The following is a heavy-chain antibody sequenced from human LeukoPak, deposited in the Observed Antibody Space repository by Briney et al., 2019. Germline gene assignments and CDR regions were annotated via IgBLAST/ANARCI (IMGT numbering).Heavy chain of an antibody. CDR3: ARRHSYDSGSYFSFDY. Sequence: GESLQISCKGSGYTFANYWIGWVRQMPGKGLEWMGIIYPGDSDTRYDPSFQGQVTFSVDTSISTAYLQWSSLKASDTAMYYCARRHSYDSGSYFSFDYWGQGTLATVSS. CDR2: IYPGDSDT. CDR1: GYTFANYW. V-gene: IGHV5-51*01. J-gene: IGHJ4*02. D-gene: IGHD3-10*01.